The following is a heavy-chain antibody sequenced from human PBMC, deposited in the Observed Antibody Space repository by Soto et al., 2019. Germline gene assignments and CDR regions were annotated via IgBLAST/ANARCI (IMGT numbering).Heavy chain of an antibody. CDR2: INHSGST. Sequence: PSETLSLTCAVYGGSFSGYYWSWIRRPPGKGLEWIGEINHSGSTNYNPSLKSRVTISVDTSKNQFSLKLSSVTAADTAVYYCARQSSGDFDFWGQGALVTVSS. CDR1: GGSFSGYY. V-gene: IGHV4-34*01. CDR3: ARQSSGDFDF. J-gene: IGHJ4*02. D-gene: IGHD4-17*01.